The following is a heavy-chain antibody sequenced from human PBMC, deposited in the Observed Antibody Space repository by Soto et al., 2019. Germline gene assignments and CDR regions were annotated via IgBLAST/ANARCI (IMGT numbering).Heavy chain of an antibody. CDR3: ARAPYYYDSGGYQGA. Sequence: GGSLRLSCAASGFTFSSYGMHWVRQAPGKGLEWVAVIWYDGSNKYYADSVKGRFTISRDNSKNTLYLQMNSLRAEDTAVYYCARAPYYYDSGGYQGAWGQGTLVTVSS. CDR1: GFTFSSYG. J-gene: IGHJ5*02. D-gene: IGHD3-22*01. V-gene: IGHV3-33*01. CDR2: IWYDGSNK.